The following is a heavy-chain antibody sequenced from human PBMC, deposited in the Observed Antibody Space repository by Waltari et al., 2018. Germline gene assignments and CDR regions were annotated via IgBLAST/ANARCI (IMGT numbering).Heavy chain of an antibody. J-gene: IGHJ4*02. D-gene: IGHD2-15*01. CDR3: ARQTAAVDPFDY. CDR2: IYPGDYDI. V-gene: IGHV5-51*01. Sequence: EVQLVQSGAAVKKPGASLKISCKVSVITFTNHWVAWVRQMPGKGLEWVGMIYPGDYDIGYSPSLQGHVTISVDESINTAFLQWTSLKASDTAIYFCARQTAAVDPFDYWGQGTLVTVSS. CDR1: VITFTNHW.